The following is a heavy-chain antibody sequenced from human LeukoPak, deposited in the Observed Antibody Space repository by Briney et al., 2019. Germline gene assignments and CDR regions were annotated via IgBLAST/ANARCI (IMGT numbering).Heavy chain of an antibody. CDR2: IYYSGTT. V-gene: IGHV4-59*08. D-gene: IGHD3-10*01. J-gene: IGHJ4*02. Sequence: SETLFPTFTCPGCSISNYYRGLVRQPPGEGLGGIGYIYYSGTTNYNPSLKSRVTISIDTSKNHFSLKLSSVTAADTAVYYCARQMVRGVKFFDYWGQGNLVTVSS. CDR3: ARQMVRGVKFFDY. CDR1: GCSISNYY.